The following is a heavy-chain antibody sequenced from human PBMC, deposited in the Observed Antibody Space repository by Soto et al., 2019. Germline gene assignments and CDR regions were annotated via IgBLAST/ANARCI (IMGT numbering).Heavy chain of an antibody. CDR2: IYSGGST. Sequence: GGSLRLSCAASGFTVSSNYMSWVRQAPGKGLEWVSVIYSGGSTYYADSVKGRFTISRDNSKNTLYLQMNSLRAEDTAVYYCARDRPLNIITTPYYYYYMDVWGKGTTVTVSS. CDR3: ARDRPLNIITTPYYYYYMDV. V-gene: IGHV3-66*01. CDR1: GFTVSSNY. D-gene: IGHD3-3*01. J-gene: IGHJ6*03.